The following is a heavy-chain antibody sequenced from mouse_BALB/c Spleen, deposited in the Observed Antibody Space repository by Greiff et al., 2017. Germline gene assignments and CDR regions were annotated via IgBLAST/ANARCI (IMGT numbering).Heavy chain of an antibody. Sequence: EVQLQQSGPELVKPGASLKISCKASGYSFTGYTMNWVKQSHGKNLEWIGLINPYNGGTSCNQKFKGKATLTVDKSSSTAYMELLSLTSEDSAVYYCARGIITTVVAPMDYWGQGTSVTVSS. V-gene: IGHV1-18*01. CDR3: ARGIITTVVAPMDY. CDR2: INPYNGGT. D-gene: IGHD1-1*01. J-gene: IGHJ4*01. CDR1: GYSFTGYT.